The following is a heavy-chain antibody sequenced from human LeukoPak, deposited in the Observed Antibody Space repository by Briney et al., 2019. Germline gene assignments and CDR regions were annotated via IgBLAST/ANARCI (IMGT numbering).Heavy chain of an antibody. CDR2: IIPIFGTA. CDR3: ARSSYDFWSGYYPY. Sequence: ASVKVSCKASGGTFSIYAISWVRQAPGQGLEWMGGIIPIFGTANYAQKFQGRVTITADESTSTAYMELSSLRSEDTAVYYCARSSYDFWSGYYPYWGQGTLVTVSS. V-gene: IGHV1-69*13. J-gene: IGHJ4*02. CDR1: GGTFSIYA. D-gene: IGHD3-3*01.